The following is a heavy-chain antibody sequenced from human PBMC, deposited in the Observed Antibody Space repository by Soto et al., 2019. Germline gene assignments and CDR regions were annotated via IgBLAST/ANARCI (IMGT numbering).Heavy chain of an antibody. V-gene: IGHV3-23*01. D-gene: IGHD1-26*01. CDR1: GFSFSNYA. J-gene: IGHJ4*02. CDR3: XKDSISDRETFNFDS. Sequence: PGGXLRLSCAASGFSFSNYAMNWVRQAPGKGLEWVSGISGGGGGTYYADSVKGRFIISRDNSKNTVYLQMNSLRAEDTAFYYCXKDSISDRETFNFDSWGQGTLVTVSS. CDR2: ISGGGGGT.